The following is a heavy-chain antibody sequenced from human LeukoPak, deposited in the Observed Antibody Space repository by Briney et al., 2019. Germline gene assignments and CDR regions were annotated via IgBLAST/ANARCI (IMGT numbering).Heavy chain of an antibody. D-gene: IGHD5-12*01. Sequence: ASVKVSCKASGYTFTSYDINWVRQATGQGLEWMGWMNPNSGNTGYAQKFQGRVTMTRNTSISTAYMELSSLRSEDTAVYYYARHEEAGYSGYGSFDYWGQGTLVTVSS. V-gene: IGHV1-8*01. CDR1: GYTFTSYD. J-gene: IGHJ4*02. CDR3: ARHEEAGYSGYGSFDY. CDR2: MNPNSGNT.